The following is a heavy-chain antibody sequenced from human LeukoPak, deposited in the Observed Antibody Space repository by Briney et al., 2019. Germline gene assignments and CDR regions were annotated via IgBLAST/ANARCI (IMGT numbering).Heavy chain of an antibody. CDR2: LGTAGDT. Sequence: PGGSLRLSCGASGFXLSNYDIHWVRQATGKGLEWVSALGTAGDTYHSDSVKGRFTISRENVQNSLYLQMNSLRAGDTAVYYCVRALFSGSFKGAFENWGQGTKVTVSS. J-gene: IGHJ3*02. CDR1: GFXLSNYD. D-gene: IGHD1-26*01. V-gene: IGHV3-13*04. CDR3: VRALFSGSFKGAFEN.